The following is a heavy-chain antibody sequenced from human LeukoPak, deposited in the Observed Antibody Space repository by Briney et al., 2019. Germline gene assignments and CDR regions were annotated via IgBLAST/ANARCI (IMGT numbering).Heavy chain of an antibody. Sequence: EGSLRLSCAASGFTFSSYRMNWVRQAPGKGLEWVSSISSSSLYIYYADSVKGRFTISRDNAKNSLYLQLNSLRAEDTAVYYCATDDYGGLDYWGQGTLVTVSS. CDR1: GFTFSSYR. V-gene: IGHV3-21*01. CDR3: ATDDYGGLDY. D-gene: IGHD4-23*01. J-gene: IGHJ4*02. CDR2: ISSSSLYI.